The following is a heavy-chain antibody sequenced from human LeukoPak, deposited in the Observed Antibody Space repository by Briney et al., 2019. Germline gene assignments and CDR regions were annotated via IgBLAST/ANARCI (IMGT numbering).Heavy chain of an antibody. CDR3: ASSRLAGALDY. V-gene: IGHV3-21*01. CDR2: ISSSSSYI. J-gene: IGHJ4*02. CDR1: GFTFSSYS. Sequence: PGGSLRLSCAASGFTFSSYSMNWVRQAPGKGLEWVSSISSSSSYIYYADSVKGRFTISGDNSKNTLYLQVNSLRAEDSAVYYCASSRLAGALDYWGQGTLVTVSS. D-gene: IGHD6-13*01.